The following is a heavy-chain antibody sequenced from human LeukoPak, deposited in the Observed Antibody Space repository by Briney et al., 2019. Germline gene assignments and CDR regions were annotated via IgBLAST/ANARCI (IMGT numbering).Heavy chain of an antibody. V-gene: IGHV1-46*01. J-gene: IGHJ4*02. Sequence: ASVKVSCKASGYTFTSYHMHWVRQAPGQGLEWMGIINPSGGSTSYAQKFQGRVTMTRDTSTSTVYMELSSLRSEDTAVYYCARVYSSGWDSDYWGQGTLVTVSS. D-gene: IGHD6-19*01. CDR2: INPSGGST. CDR1: GYTFTSYH. CDR3: ARVYSSGWDSDY.